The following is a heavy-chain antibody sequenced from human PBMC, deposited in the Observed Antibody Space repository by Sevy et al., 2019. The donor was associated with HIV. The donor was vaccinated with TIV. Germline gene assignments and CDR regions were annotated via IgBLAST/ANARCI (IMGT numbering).Heavy chain of an antibody. CDR2: IYYSGST. J-gene: IGHJ6*02. CDR1: GGSISSSSYY. V-gene: IGHV4-39*02. Sequence: SETLSLTCTVSGGSISSSSYYWGWIRQPPGKGLEWIGSIYYSGSTYYNPSFKSRVTISVDTSKNQFSLKLSSVTAADTAVYYCARDIAVAGNYYYGMDVWGQGTTVTVSS. CDR3: ARDIAVAGNYYYGMDV. D-gene: IGHD6-19*01.